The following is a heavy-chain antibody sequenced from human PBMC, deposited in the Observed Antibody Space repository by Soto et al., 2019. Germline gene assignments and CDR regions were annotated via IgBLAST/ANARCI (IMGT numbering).Heavy chain of an antibody. CDR2: ISSSSSYI. D-gene: IGHD2-15*01. J-gene: IGHJ6*02. Sequence: GGSLRLSCAASGFTFSSYSMNWVRQAPGKGLEWVSSISSSSSYIYYADSVKGRFTISRDNAKNSLYLQMNSLRAEDTAVYYCARDEKCRGGSCYLPYYYYGMDVWGQGTTVTVSS. V-gene: IGHV3-21*01. CDR3: ARDEKCRGGSCYLPYYYYGMDV. CDR1: GFTFSSYS.